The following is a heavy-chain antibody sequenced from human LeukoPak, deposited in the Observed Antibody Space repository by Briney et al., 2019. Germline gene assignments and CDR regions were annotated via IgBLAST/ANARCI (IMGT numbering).Heavy chain of an antibody. CDR1: GGSISNYY. Sequence: SETLSLTCTVSGGSISNYYWNWIRQPPGKGLEWIGYIYYTGNTNYNPSLKSRVTISVDTSKNQFSLKLSSVTAADTAVYYCAAPSSYGYNWFDPWGQGTLVTVSS. J-gene: IGHJ5*02. V-gene: IGHV4-59*12. CDR2: IYYTGNT. CDR3: AAPSSYGYNWFDP. D-gene: IGHD5-18*01.